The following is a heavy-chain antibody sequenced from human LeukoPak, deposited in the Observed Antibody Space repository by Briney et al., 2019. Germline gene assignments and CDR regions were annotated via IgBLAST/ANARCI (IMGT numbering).Heavy chain of an antibody. J-gene: IGHJ6*02. CDR2: IYHSGST. CDR3: ARRSMVRTVGYYYSMDV. Sequence: SQTLSLTCAVSGGSISSGGYSWSWIRQPPGKGLEWIGYIYHSGSTYYNPSLKSRVTISVDRSKKQFSLKLYSVTAADTAVYYCARRSMVRTVGYYYSMDVWGQGTTVTVSS. D-gene: IGHD4/OR15-4a*01. CDR1: GGSISSGGYS. V-gene: IGHV4-30-2*01.